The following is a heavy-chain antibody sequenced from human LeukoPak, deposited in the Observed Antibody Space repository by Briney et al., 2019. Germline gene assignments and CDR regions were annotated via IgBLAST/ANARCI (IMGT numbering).Heavy chain of an antibody. CDR2: IIPIFGTA. V-gene: IGHV1-69*13. D-gene: IGHD5-12*01. J-gene: IGHJ4*02. CDR1: GYIYTSYG. CDR3: ARGDSAYDLFGHIDY. Sequence: SVKVSCKASGYIYTSYGISWVRQAPGQGLEWMGGIIPIFGTANYAQKFQGRVTITADESTSTAYMELSSLRSEDTAVYYCARGDSAYDLFGHIDYWGQGTLVTVSS.